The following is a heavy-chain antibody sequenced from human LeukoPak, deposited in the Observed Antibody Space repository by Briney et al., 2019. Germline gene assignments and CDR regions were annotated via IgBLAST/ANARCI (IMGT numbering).Heavy chain of an antibody. CDR3: VKAISIVVITIHDAFDI. CDR2: ISSNGGST. Sequence: GGSLRLSCSASGFTFSSYAMHWVRQAPGKGLEYVSAISSNGGSTYYADSVKGRFTISRDNSQNTLYLQMSSLRAEDTAVYYCVKAISIVVITIHDAFDIWGQGTMVTVSS. J-gene: IGHJ3*02. CDR1: GFTFSSYA. D-gene: IGHD3-22*01. V-gene: IGHV3-64D*06.